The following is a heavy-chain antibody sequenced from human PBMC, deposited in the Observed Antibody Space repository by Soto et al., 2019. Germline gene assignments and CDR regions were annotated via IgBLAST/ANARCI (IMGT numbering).Heavy chain of an antibody. Sequence: SVKVSCKASGGTFSSYAISWVRQAPGQGLEWMGGIIPIFGTANYAQKFQGRVTITAVESTSTAYMELSSRRSEDTAVYYCATHIVVVVAATRRSYYYYGMDVWGQGTTVTVSS. V-gene: IGHV1-69*13. CDR3: ATHIVVVVAATRRSYYYYGMDV. D-gene: IGHD2-15*01. J-gene: IGHJ6*02. CDR2: IIPIFGTA. CDR1: GGTFSSYA.